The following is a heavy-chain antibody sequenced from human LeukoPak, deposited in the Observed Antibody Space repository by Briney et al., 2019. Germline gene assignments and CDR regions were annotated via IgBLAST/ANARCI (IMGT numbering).Heavy chain of an antibody. V-gene: IGHV3-30-3*01. J-gene: IGHJ4*02. Sequence: GGSLRLSCAASGFTFSSYAMHWVRQAPGKGLEWVAVISYDGSNKYYADSVKGRFTISRDNAKNSLYLQMNSLRAEDTAVYYCARDTMGNLRYSSGPLWGQGTLVTVSS. D-gene: IGHD6-19*01. CDR2: ISYDGSNK. CDR3: ARDTMGNLRYSSGPL. CDR1: GFTFSSYA.